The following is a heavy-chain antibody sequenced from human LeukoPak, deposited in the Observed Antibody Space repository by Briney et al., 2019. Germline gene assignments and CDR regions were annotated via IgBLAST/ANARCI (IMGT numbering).Heavy chain of an antibody. V-gene: IGHV4-61*01. CDR1: GGSVSSGSYY. CDR2: IYYSGST. J-gene: IGHJ5*02. Sequence: SETLSLTCTVSGGSVSSGSYYWSWIRQPPGKGLEWIGYIYYSGSTNYNPSLKSRVTISVDTSKNQFSLKLSSVTAADTAVYYCARTLSFFSYDSSGPNWFDPWGQGTLVTVSS. D-gene: IGHD3-22*01. CDR3: ARTLSFFSYDSSGPNWFDP.